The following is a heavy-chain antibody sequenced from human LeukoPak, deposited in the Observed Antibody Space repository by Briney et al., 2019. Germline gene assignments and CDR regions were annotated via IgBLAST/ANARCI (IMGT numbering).Heavy chain of an antibody. V-gene: IGHV3-7*05. D-gene: IGHD3-9*01. CDR3: ARRDYDILTGENWFDP. CDR1: GFTFSSYW. Sequence: GGSLRLSRAASGFTFSSYWMSWVRQAPGKGLEWVANIKQDGSEKYYVDSVKGRFTISRDNAKNSLYLQMNSLRAEDTAVYYCARRDYDILTGENWFDPWGQGTLVTVSS. CDR2: IKQDGSEK. J-gene: IGHJ5*02.